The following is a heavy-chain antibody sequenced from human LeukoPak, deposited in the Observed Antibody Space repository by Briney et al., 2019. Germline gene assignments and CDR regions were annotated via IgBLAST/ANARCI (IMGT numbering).Heavy chain of an antibody. Sequence: ASVKVSCKAAGYTFTGCYMHWVRHAPGQGREWMGGINPNSGGTNYAQKFQGRVTMTRDTSISTAYMELSRLRSDDTAVYYCARAGGVGAFDIWGQGTLVTVSS. CDR2: INPNSGGT. CDR3: ARAGGVGAFDI. CDR1: GYTFTGCY. J-gene: IGHJ3*02. V-gene: IGHV1-2*02. D-gene: IGHD2-15*01.